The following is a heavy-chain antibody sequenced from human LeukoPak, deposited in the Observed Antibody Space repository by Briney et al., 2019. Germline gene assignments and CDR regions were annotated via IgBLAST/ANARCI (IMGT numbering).Heavy chain of an antibody. Sequence: GGSLRLSCAASGFTFSSYGMHWVRQAPGKGLEWVAFIRYDGSNKYYADSVKGRFTISRDNAKNSLYLQMNSLRAEDTAVYYCARVTRDGYASYWGQGTLVTVSS. J-gene: IGHJ4*02. D-gene: IGHD2-21*02. V-gene: IGHV3-30*02. CDR1: GFTFSSYG. CDR3: ARVTRDGYASY. CDR2: IRYDGSNK.